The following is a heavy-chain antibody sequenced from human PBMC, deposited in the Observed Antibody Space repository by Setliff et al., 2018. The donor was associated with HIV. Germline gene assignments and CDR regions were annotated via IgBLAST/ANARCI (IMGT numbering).Heavy chain of an antibody. Sequence: ASVKVSCKASGYTFNNYGISWVRQAPGQGLEWMGWINTHSGYTNYAQNVQGRVTVTMDTSTSTAYMELRSLKSDDTAVYYCAKTSSGWRSFDYWGQGTLVTVSS. CDR2: INTHSGYT. CDR3: AKTSSGWRSFDY. J-gene: IGHJ4*02. CDR1: GYTFNNYG. V-gene: IGHV1-18*01. D-gene: IGHD6-19*01.